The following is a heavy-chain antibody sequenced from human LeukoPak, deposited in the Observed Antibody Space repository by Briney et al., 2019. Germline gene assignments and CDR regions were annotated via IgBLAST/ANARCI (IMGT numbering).Heavy chain of an antibody. D-gene: IGHD2-21*02. CDR2: IYTSGST. V-gene: IGHV4-61*02. J-gene: IGHJ4*02. CDR1: GGSISSGSYY. CDR3: ARFYCGGDCRDY. Sequence: PSQTLSLTCTVSGGSISSGSYYWSWIRQPAGKGLEWIGRIYTSGSTNYNPSLMSRVTISVDTSKNQFSLKLSSVTAADTAVYYCARFYCGGDCRDYWGQGTLVTVSS.